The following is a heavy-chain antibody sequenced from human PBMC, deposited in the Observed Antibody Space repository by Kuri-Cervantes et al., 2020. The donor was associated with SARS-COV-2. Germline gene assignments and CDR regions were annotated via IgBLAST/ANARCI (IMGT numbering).Heavy chain of an antibody. Sequence: GESLKISCAASGFTFSTYWINWVRQAPGKGLEWVANINQDYSEKYYVDSVKGRFTISRDNAKNSVFLQMNSLRAEDTAVYYCARDSADFWSGPSDYWGQGTRVTVSS. J-gene: IGHJ4*02. D-gene: IGHD3-3*01. CDR1: GFTFSTYW. CDR2: INQDYSEK. CDR3: ARDSADFWSGPSDY. V-gene: IGHV3-7*01.